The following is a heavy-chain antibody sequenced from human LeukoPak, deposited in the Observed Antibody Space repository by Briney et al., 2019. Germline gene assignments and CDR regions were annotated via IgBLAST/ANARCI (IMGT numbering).Heavy chain of an antibody. J-gene: IGHJ4*02. CDR3: ATLGGFGESIDY. D-gene: IGHD3-10*01. CDR2: ISWNGGTI. V-gene: IGHV3-9*03. CDR1: GFTVDDYA. Sequence: PGGSLRLAWAASGFTVDDYAMHWVRQGRGKGGEWVSAISWNGGTIRYAHSVKGPFTISRDNAKYSLYLQMNSLSAEDLALYSCATLGGFGESIDYWGQGTLVTVSS.